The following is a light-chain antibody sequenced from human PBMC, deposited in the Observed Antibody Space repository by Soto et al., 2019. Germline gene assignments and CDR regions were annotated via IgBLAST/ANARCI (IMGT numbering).Light chain of an antibody. Sequence: EIVLTQSPGTLSLSPGERATLSCRASQSVTNNYVAWYQQKPGQAPRLLIHDASSRATGIPDRFSGGGSGTDFTLTISRLEPEDFPVYFCQQTAHSPLTFGQGTRVDIK. V-gene: IGKV3-20*01. CDR1: QSVTNNY. CDR2: DAS. J-gene: IGKJ1*01. CDR3: QQTAHSPLT.